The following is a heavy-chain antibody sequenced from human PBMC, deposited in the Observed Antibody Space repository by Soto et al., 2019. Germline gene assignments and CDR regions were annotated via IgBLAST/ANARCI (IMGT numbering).Heavy chain of an antibody. CDR1: GHHITNHY. CDR2: IYHTGIA. Sequence: PSVPQSLTCTGSGHHITNHYGSWVRRPSGKGLEWLGHIYHTGIADYNPSLQGRVTFSVDTSSNQFSLKLTSVTAADTAVYYCARIPGYDSSGYSFEPEWYFDLCGRGTLVTVSS. CDR3: ARIPGYDSSGYSFEPEWYFDL. D-gene: IGHD3-22*01. V-gene: IGHV4-59*11. J-gene: IGHJ2*01.